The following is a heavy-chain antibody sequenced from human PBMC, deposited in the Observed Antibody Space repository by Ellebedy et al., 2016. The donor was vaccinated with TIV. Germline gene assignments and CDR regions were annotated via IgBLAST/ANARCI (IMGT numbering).Heavy chain of an antibody. V-gene: IGHV1-46*04. D-gene: IGHD6-19*01. CDR2: INPSGGST. CDR1: GYTFSNYY. CDR3: ARARSSGWLHTPDY. J-gene: IGHJ4*02. Sequence: AASVKVSCKASGYTFSNYYMHWVRQAPGQGLEWMGIINPSGGSTTYAQILQGRFTMTRDTSTTTVYMELSSLRSEDTAVYYCARARSSGWLHTPDYWGQGTLVIVSS.